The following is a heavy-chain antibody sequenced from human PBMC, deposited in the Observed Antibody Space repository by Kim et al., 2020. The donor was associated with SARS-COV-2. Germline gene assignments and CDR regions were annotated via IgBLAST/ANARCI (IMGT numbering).Heavy chain of an antibody. CDR3: ASIVVVSQQDY. J-gene: IGHJ4*02. CDR2: INRDGSST. D-gene: IGHD3-22*01. Sequence: GGSLRLSCAASGFTFRNYWMHWVRQAPGKGLVWVSRINRDGSSTNYADSVKGRFTISRDNAKKTLYLQMNSLRAEDTAVYYCASIVVVSQQDYWGQGTLVTVSS. CDR1: GFTFRNYW. V-gene: IGHV3-74*01.